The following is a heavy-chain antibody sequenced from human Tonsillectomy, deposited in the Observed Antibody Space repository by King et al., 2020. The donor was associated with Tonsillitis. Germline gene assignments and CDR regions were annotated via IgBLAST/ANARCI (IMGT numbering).Heavy chain of an antibody. CDR3: ARARTLVLAATIGWFDP. D-gene: IGHD2-15*01. V-gene: IGHV1-2*02. Sequence: QLVQSGAEVKRPGASVKVSCKASGYTFSDNYVHWGRLAPGQGLEWMGWINPDSGATTYAQKFQGRVTLTRETSISTTYMELSRLRSDDTAVYYCARARTLVLAATIGWFDPWGQGTLVTVSS. J-gene: IGHJ5*02. CDR1: GYTFSDNY. CDR2: INPDSGAT.